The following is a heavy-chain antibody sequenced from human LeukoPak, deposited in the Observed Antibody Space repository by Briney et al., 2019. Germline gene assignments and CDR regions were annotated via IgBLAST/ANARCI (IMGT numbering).Heavy chain of an antibody. CDR1: GFTFDDYA. V-gene: IGHV3-43D*04. D-gene: IGHD6-13*01. CDR2: ISWDGGST. J-gene: IGHJ4*02. Sequence: GGSLRLSCAASGFTFDDYAMHWVSQAPGKCLEWVSLISWDGGSTYYADSVKGRFTISRDNSKNSLYLQMNSLRAEDTALYYCAKDVEAAAGSEYDYWGQGTLGTVSS. CDR3: AKDVEAAAGSEYDY.